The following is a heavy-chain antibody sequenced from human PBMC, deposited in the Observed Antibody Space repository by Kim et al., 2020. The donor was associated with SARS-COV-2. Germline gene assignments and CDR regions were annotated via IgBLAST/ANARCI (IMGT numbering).Heavy chain of an antibody. CDR3: ARDLRYSYGLGPV. J-gene: IGHJ3*01. D-gene: IGHD5-18*01. V-gene: IGHV3-7*03. Sequence: GGSLRLSCAASGFTFSSYWMSWVRQAPGKGLEWVANIKQDGSEKYYVDSVKGRFTISRDNAKNSLYLQVNSLRAEDTVVYYCARDLRYSYGLGPVWGQGTMVTVSS. CDR2: IKQDGSEK. CDR1: GFTFSSYW.